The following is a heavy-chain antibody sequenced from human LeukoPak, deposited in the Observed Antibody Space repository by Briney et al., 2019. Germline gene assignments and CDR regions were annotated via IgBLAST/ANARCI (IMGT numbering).Heavy chain of an antibody. J-gene: IGHJ4*02. D-gene: IGHD3-22*01. Sequence: ASVKVSCKASGYTLTDYYMQWVRQAPGQGLEWMGRINPNSGGTNYAQKFQGRVTMTRDTSISTVYMELSRLRSDDTAVYYCARVGYYESSGYYEYWGQGTLVTVSS. V-gene: IGHV1-2*06. CDR1: GYTLTDYY. CDR3: ARVGYYESSGYYEY. CDR2: INPNSGGT.